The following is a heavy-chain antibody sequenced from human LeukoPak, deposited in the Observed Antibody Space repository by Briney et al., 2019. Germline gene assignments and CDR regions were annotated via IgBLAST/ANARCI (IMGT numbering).Heavy chain of an antibody. CDR1: GFTFSSYA. D-gene: IGHD6-19*01. CDR3: AKFMRQWLDYGIDV. Sequence: GGSLRLSCAASGFTFSSYAMSWVRQAPGKGLEWVSAISGSGGSTYYADSVKGRFTISRDNSKNTLYLQMNSLRAEDTAVYYCAKFMRQWLDYGIDVWAQGTTVTVSS. V-gene: IGHV3-23*01. CDR2: ISGSGGST. J-gene: IGHJ6*02.